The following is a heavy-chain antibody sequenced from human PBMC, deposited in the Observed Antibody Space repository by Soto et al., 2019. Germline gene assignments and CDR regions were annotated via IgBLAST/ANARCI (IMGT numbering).Heavy chain of an antibody. CDR3: AGVLGRGGELLGNAFDI. D-gene: IGHD1-26*01. V-gene: IGHV1-3*01. CDR1: GYTFTSYA. Sequence: ASVKVSCKASGYTFTSYAMHWVRQAPGQRLEWMGWINAGNGNTKYSQKFQARATITTETPASTTYTARSTLTPEGTAVYDGAGVLGRGGELLGNAFDIWG. CDR2: INAGNGNT. J-gene: IGHJ3*02.